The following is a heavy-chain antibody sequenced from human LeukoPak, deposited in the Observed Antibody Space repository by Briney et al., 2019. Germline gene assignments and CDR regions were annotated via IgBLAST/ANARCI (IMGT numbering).Heavy chain of an antibody. J-gene: IGHJ4*02. V-gene: IGHV3-21*01. CDR3: ARNRGTYYGLNDY. Sequence: GGSLRLSCAASGFTFSSYSMNWVRQAPGKGLEWVSSISTSSIYIYYADSVKGRFTISRGNAKNSLYLQMNSLRAEDTAVYYCARNRGTYYGLNDYWGQGTRVTVSS. CDR2: ISTSSIYI. CDR1: GFTFSSYS. D-gene: IGHD1-26*01.